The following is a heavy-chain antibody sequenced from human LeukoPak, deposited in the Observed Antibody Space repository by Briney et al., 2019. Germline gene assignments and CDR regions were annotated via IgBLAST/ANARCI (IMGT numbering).Heavy chain of an antibody. J-gene: IGHJ4*02. Sequence: PGGSLRLSCAASGFTFSSYGMHWVRQAPGKGLEWVAFIRYDGSNKYYADSVKGRFTISRDNSKNTLYLQMNSLRAEDTALYYCAKSHGYYYDSSGYFDYWGQGTLVTVSS. CDR3: AKSHGYYYDSSGYFDY. CDR1: GFTFSSYG. D-gene: IGHD3-22*01. V-gene: IGHV3-30*02. CDR2: IRYDGSNK.